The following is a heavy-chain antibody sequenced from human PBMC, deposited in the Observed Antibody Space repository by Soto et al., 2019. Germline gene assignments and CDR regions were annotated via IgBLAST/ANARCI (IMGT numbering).Heavy chain of an antibody. CDR2: IHSSGST. CDR3: ARDAAYSGSHRYYFDS. Sequence: SETMSLTCSVSGESISSGDHYWTWIRQPPGNGLEWIGYIHSSGSTYYNPSLNSRVSISLDTSKNQFSLRLSSVTAADTALYYCARDAAYSGSHRYYFDSWGQGSLVTVSS. J-gene: IGHJ4*02. CDR1: GESISSGDHY. D-gene: IGHD1-26*01. V-gene: IGHV4-30-4*01.